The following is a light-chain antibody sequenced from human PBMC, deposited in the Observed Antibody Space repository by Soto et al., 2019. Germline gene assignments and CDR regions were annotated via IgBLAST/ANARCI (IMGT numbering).Light chain of an antibody. V-gene: IGKV1-39*01. J-gene: IGKJ1*01. CDR3: QQSYTTPWT. CDR2: TTS. Sequence: TQSRSSLSASLGDRVTITCRTSQSISYYLNWYQQKPGRAPRLLIYTTSSLQSGVPSKFSGSASGTDFTLTISSLQPEDFATYYCQQSYTTPWTFGQGAKVDIK. CDR1: QSISYY.